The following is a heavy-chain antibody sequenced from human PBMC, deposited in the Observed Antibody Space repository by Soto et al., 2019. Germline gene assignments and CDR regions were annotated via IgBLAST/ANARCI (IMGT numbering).Heavy chain of an antibody. CDR2: IYYSGST. CDR3: ARHYYDSSGYLYYYYYGMDV. D-gene: IGHD3-22*01. V-gene: IGHV4-39*01. Sequence: SETLSLTCTVSGGSISSSSYYWGWIRQPPGKGLEWIGSIYYSGSTYYNPSLKSRVTISVDTSKNQFSLKLSSVTAADTAVYYCARHYYDSSGYLYYYYYGMDVWGKGTTVTVSS. J-gene: IGHJ6*04. CDR1: GGSISSSSYY.